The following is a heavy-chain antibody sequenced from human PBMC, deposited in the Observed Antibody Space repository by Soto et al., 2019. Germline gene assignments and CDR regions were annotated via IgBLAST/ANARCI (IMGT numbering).Heavy chain of an antibody. J-gene: IGHJ4*02. D-gene: IGHD4-4*01. V-gene: IGHV5-10-1*01. CDR3: ALTTGLSNYAYFDY. CDR2: IDPSDSYT. CDR1: GYSFTSYL. Sequence: PGESLKISFKGSGYSFTSYLISWVRQMPVKGLEWMGRIDPSDSYTNYSPSFQGHVTISADKSISTAYLQWSSLKASDTAMYYCALTTGLSNYAYFDYLGQGTLLTVSS.